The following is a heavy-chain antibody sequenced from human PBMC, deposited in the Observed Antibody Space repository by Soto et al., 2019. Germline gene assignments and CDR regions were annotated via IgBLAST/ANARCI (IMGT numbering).Heavy chain of an antibody. V-gene: IGHV1-69*06. CDR3: AKKQWVVPNWFDP. D-gene: IGHD6-19*01. J-gene: IGHJ5*02. CDR2: IIPIFGTA. Sequence: ASVKVSCKASGGTFSSYAISWVRQAPGQGLEWMGGIIPIFGTANYAQKFQGRVTITADKSKNQFSLKLSSVTAADTAVYYCAKKQWVVPNWFDPWGQGTLVTVSS. CDR1: GGTFSSYA.